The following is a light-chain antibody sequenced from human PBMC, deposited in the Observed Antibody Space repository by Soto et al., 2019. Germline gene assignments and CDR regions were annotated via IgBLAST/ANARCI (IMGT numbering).Light chain of an antibody. J-gene: IGLJ2*01. CDR2: GNS. V-gene: IGLV1-40*01. Sequence: QSVMTPAPTGSGAPGKRVPGSRPGSSSNIGAGYDVHWYQQLPGTAPKLLIYGNSNRPSGVPDRFSGPKSGTSASLAITGLQAEDEADYYCQSYDSSLSVLFGGGSKVTVL. CDR3: QSYDSSLSVL. CDR1: SSNIGAGYD.